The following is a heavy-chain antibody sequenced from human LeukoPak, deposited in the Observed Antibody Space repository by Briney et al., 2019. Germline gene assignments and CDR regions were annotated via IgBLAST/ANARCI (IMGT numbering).Heavy chain of an antibody. CDR3: ASWDDTIFGVGGMDV. CDR1: GFNFNIYW. CDR2: IKHDGSEK. D-gene: IGHD3-3*01. Sequence: PGGSLRLSCAASGFNFNIYWMSWVRQAPGKGLEWVANIKHDGSEKYYVDSVKGRFTISRDNAKNSLYLQMNSLRAEDTAVYYCASWDDTIFGVGGMDVWGQGTTVTVSS. J-gene: IGHJ6*02. V-gene: IGHV3-7*01.